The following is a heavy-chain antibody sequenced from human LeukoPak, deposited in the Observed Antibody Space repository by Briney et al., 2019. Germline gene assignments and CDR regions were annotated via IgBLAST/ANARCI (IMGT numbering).Heavy chain of an antibody. J-gene: IGHJ3*02. V-gene: IGHV3-30*18. D-gene: IGHD6-19*01. CDR3: AKTLQRWLAHDAFDI. Sequence: PGGSLRLSCAASGFTFSSYGMHWVRQAPGKGLEWVAVISYDGSNKYYADSVKGRFTISRDNSKNTLYLQMNSLRAEDTAVYYCAKTLQRWLAHDAFDIWGQGTMVTVSS. CDR2: ISYDGSNK. CDR1: GFTFSSYG.